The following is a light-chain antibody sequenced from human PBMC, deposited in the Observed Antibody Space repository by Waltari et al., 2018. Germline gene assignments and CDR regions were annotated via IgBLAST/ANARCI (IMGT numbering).Light chain of an antibody. CDR1: SSDIGGYNF. J-gene: IGLJ1*01. V-gene: IGLV2-14*03. Sequence: QSALPQPASVSESPGQSITISCTGTSSDIGGYNFVAWYQQNPGNAPKLMIYDVSKRPSGVSNRFSGSKSGNTASLTISGLQAEDEAEYYCSSYTTSKTYVFGTGTKVTVL. CDR2: DVS. CDR3: SSYTTSKTYV.